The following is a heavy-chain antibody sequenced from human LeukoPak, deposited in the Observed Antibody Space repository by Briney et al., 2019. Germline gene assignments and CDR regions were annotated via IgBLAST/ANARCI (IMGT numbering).Heavy chain of an antibody. D-gene: IGHD3-10*01. J-gene: IGHJ4*02. CDR2: ISGSGGST. V-gene: IGHV3-23*01. CDR3: AKDLLLWFGELFRGFDY. CDR1: GFTFSSYA. Sequence: GGSLRLSCAASGFTFSSYAMSWVRQAPGKGLEWVSAISGSGGSTYYADSVKGRFTISRDNSKNTLYLQMNSLRAEDTAVYYCAKDLLLWFGELFRGFDYWGQGTLVTVSS.